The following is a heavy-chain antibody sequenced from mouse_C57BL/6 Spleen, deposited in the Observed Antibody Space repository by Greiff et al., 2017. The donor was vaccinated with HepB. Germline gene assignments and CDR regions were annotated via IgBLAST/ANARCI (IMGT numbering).Heavy chain of an antibody. Sequence: EVQVVESGGGLVKPGGSLKLSCAASGFTFSSYAMSWVRQTPEKRLEWVATISDGGSYTYYPDNVKGRFTISRDNAKNNLYLQMSHLKSEDTAMYYCAREYYGSSPFDYWGQGTTLTVSS. J-gene: IGHJ2*01. CDR3: AREYYGSSPFDY. CDR1: GFTFSSYA. V-gene: IGHV5-4*01. D-gene: IGHD1-1*01. CDR2: ISDGGSYT.